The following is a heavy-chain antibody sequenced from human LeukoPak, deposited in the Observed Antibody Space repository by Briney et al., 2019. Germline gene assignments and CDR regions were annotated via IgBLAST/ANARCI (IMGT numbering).Heavy chain of an antibody. J-gene: IGHJ1*01. V-gene: IGHV1-2*02. CDR3: ARPPLGDCSGGGCYSDFQH. Sequence: ASVKVSCKASGYTFTGYYMHWVRQTPGQGLEWMGWINPNSGGTNYAQKFQGRVTMARDTSISTAYMELSRLRADDTAVYYCARPPLGDCSGGGCYSDFQHWGQGTLVTVSS. CDR2: INPNSGGT. CDR1: GYTFTGYY. D-gene: IGHD2-15*01.